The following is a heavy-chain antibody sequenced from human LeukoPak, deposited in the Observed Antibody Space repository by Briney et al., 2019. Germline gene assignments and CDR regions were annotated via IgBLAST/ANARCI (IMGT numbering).Heavy chain of an antibody. CDR1: GFTVSSNY. D-gene: IGHD2-15*01. CDR2: IYSGGST. Sequence: PGGSLRLSCAASGFTVSSNYMSWVRQAPGKGLEWVSVIYSGGSTYYADCVKGRFTISRDITKNTLYLQMNTLRAEDTAVYYCVAANPNSDYWGQGTLVTVSS. V-gene: IGHV3-53*01. J-gene: IGHJ4*02. CDR3: VAANPNSDY.